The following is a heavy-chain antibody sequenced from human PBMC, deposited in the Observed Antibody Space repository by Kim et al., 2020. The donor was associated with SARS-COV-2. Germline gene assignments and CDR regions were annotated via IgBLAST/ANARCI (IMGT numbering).Heavy chain of an antibody. D-gene: IGHD5-18*01. CDR1: GYTLTELS. J-gene: IGHJ5*02. CDR2: FDPEDGET. V-gene: IGHV1-24*01. CDR3: ATSTAMVTGGWFDP. Sequence: ASVKVSCKVSGYTLTELSMHWVRQALGKGLEWMGGFDPEDGETIYAQKFQGRVTMTEDTSTDTAYMELSSLRSEDTAVYYCATSTAMVTGGWFDPWGQGTLVTVSS.